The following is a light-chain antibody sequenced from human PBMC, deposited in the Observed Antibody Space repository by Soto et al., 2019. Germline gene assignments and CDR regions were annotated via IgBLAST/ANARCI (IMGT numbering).Light chain of an antibody. CDR2: EVT. CDR1: SGDVGGYDY. J-gene: IGLJ1*01. V-gene: IGLV2-8*01. CDR3: SSYAGSDNPYV. Sequence: QSALTQPPSASGSPGQSATISCTGTSGDVGGYDYVSWYQQHPGKAPKLMIYEVTKRPLGVPDRFSGSKSGNTASLTVSGLQAEDEADYYCSSYAGSDNPYVFGTGTKV.